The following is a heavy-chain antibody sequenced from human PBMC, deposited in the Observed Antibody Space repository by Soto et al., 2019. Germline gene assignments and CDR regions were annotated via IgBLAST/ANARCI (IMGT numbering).Heavy chain of an antibody. Sequence: QVQLVESGGGVVQPGRSLRLSCAASGFTFSSYAMHWVRQAPGKGLEWVAVISYDGSNKYYADSVKGRFTISRDNSKNTLYLQMNSLRAEDTAVYYCASYDSSGYYFDYWGQGTLVTVSS. V-gene: IGHV3-30-3*01. J-gene: IGHJ4*02. CDR3: ASYDSSGYYFDY. D-gene: IGHD3-22*01. CDR1: GFTFSSYA. CDR2: ISYDGSNK.